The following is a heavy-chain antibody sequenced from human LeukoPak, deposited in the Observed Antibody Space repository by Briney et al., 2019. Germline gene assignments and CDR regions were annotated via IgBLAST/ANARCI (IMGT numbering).Heavy chain of an antibody. CDR2: INHSGST. CDR1: GGSFSGYY. Sequence: PSETLSLTCAVYGGSFSGYYWSWIRQPPGKGLEWIGEINHSGSTNYNPSLTSRVTISVDTSKNQFSLKLSSVTAADTAVYYCARGEASSWYDYWGQGTLVTVSS. V-gene: IGHV4-34*01. J-gene: IGHJ4*02. D-gene: IGHD6-13*01. CDR3: ARGEASSWYDY.